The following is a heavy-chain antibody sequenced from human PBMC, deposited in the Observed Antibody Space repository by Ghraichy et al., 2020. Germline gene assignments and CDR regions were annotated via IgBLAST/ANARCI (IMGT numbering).Heavy chain of an antibody. CDR1: GFTFDDYA. CDR3: AKAIINGERSSSWYFYYSYGMAV. CDR2: ISGDGGST. D-gene: IGHD6-13*01. Sequence: GGSLRLSCAASGFTFDDYAMHWVRQAPGKGLEWVSLISGDGGSTYYADSVKGRFTISRDNSKNSLYLQMNSLRTEDTALYYCAKAIINGERSSSWYFYYSYGMAVCGAGSSLTVAS. V-gene: IGHV3-43*02. J-gene: IGHJ6*04.